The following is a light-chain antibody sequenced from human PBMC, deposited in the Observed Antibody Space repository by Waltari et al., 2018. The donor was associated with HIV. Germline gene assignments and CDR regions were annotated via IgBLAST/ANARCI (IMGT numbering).Light chain of an antibody. Sequence: QSALTHQASVSGSLGQSITISSNGTSDNIGKYNLVTWYQHHPAKAPKLVIYEVTRRPSGSSSRFSASKSDNTASLTISGLQAEDEATYFCCSYAGTTDFFVFGGGT. V-gene: IGLV2-23*02. J-gene: IGLJ1*01. CDR1: SDNIGKYNL. CDR2: EVT. CDR3: CSYAGTTDFFV.